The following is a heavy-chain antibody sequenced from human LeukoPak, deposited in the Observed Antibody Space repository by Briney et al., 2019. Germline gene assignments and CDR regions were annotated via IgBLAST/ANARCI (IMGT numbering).Heavy chain of an antibody. Sequence: SETLSLTCTVSGASIRTYFWSWIRQSQGRGLEWIGNIYASGTTNYNPSLESRVTISLDTSKNQVSLRLTSVSAADTALYYCAREVPLYSETAFDIWGQGTLVTVSS. CDR3: AREVPLYSETAFDI. CDR1: GASIRTYF. J-gene: IGHJ3*02. CDR2: IYASGTT. D-gene: IGHD2-21*01. V-gene: IGHV4-4*08.